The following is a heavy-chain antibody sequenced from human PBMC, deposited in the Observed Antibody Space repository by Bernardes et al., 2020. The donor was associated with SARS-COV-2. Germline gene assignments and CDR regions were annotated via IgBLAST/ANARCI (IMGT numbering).Heavy chain of an antibody. CDR1: GFSFSTTA. Sequence: GGSLRLSCVTSGFSFSTTAMSWVRQAPGKGLEWVSAISGSGDKTYYAESVKGWFTISRDNSKNTVYLQMSSLRGEDTGLYYCAKELVIGGPGTVGFDVWGQGTMLTVSS. J-gene: IGHJ3*01. CDR2: ISGSGDKT. V-gene: IGHV3-23*01. CDR3: AKELVIGGPGTVGFDV. D-gene: IGHD3-22*01.